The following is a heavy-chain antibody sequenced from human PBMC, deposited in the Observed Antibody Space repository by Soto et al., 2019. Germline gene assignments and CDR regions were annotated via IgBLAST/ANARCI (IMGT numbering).Heavy chain of an antibody. D-gene: IGHD3-10*01. CDR3: ARGGWRVTPRVRYYYGMAV. CDR2: ISYDGSNK. V-gene: IGHV3-30-3*01. CDR1: GFTFSSYA. Sequence: QVQLVESGGGVVQPGRSLRLSCAASGFTFSSYAMHWVRQAPGKGLEWVAVISYDGSNKYYADSVKGRFTISRDNSKNTLYLQMNSLRAEDTAVYYCARGGWRVTPRVRYYYGMAVWGQGTTVTVS. J-gene: IGHJ6*02.